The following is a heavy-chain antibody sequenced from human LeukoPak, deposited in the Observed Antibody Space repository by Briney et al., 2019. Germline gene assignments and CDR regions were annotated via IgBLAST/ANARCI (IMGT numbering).Heavy chain of an antibody. CDR1: GGTFSSYA. CDR2: IIPIFGTA. CDR3: ASSFNCSSTSCYFD. V-gene: IGHV1-69*13. Sequence: AASVKVSCKASGGTFSSYAISWVRQAPGQGLEWMGGIIPIFGTANYARKFQGRVTITADESTSTAYMELSSLRSEDTAVYYCASSFNCSSTSCYFDWGQGTLVTVSS. J-gene: IGHJ4*02. D-gene: IGHD2-2*01.